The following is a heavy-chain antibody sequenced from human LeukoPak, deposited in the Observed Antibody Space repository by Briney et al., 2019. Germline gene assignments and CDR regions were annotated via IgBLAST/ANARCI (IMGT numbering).Heavy chain of an antibody. CDR1: GFTFSSYS. Sequence: GGSLRLSCAASGFTFSSYSMNWVRQAPGKGLEWVSSISGSGGSTYYADSVKGRFTISRDSSKNTLYLQMNSLRAEDTAIYYCAKVDIDYWGQGTLVTVSS. V-gene: IGHV3-23*01. D-gene: IGHD2-2*03. CDR2: ISGSGGST. J-gene: IGHJ4*02. CDR3: AKVDIDY.